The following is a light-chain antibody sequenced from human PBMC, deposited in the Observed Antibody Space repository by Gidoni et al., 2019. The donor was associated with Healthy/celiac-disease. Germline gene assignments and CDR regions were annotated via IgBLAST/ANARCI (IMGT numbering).Light chain of an antibody. CDR2: GAS. Sequence: EIVLTQSPGTLSLSPGERATLSCRASQSVSSSYLAGYQQKPGQAPRLLIYGASRRATGIPDRFSGSGSGTDFTLTISRLEPEDFAVYYFQQYGSSPFTFGPXTKVDIK. V-gene: IGKV3-20*01. J-gene: IGKJ3*01. CDR3: QQYGSSPFT. CDR1: QSVSSSY.